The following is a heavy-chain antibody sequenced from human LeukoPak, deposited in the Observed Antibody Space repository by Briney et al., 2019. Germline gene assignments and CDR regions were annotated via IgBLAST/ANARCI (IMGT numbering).Heavy chain of an antibody. CDR2: IYYSGST. CDR1: GGSISSYY. V-gene: IGHV4-59*08. D-gene: IGHD1-26*01. J-gene: IGHJ4*02. Sequence: IPSETLSLTCTVSGGSISSYYWSWIRQPPGKGLEWIGYIYYSGSTNYNPSLKSRVTISVDTSKNQFSLKLSSVTAADTAVYYCASIRYGGLNYWGQGTPVTVSS. CDR3: ASIRYGGLNY.